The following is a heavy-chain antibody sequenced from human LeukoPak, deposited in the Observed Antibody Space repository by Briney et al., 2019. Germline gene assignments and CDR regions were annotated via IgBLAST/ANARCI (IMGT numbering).Heavy chain of an antibody. V-gene: IGHV4-4*07. Sequence: SSETLSLTCTVSGGSISSYYWSWIRQPAGKGLEWIGRIYTSGSTNYNPSLKSRVTMSVDMSKNQFSLKLSSVTAADTAVYYCARELRYDNSDSGAFWGQGTVVTVSS. J-gene: IGHJ3*01. CDR2: IYTSGST. D-gene: IGHD3-22*01. CDR1: GGSISSYY. CDR3: ARELRYDNSDSGAF.